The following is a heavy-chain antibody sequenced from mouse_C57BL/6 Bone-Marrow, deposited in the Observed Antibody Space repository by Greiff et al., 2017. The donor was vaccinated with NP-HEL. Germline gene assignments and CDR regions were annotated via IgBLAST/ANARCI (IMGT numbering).Heavy chain of an antibody. CDR3: AMGYYGSGGYYAMDY. V-gene: IGHV1-74*01. J-gene: IGHJ4*01. D-gene: IGHD1-1*01. CDR1: GYTFTSYW. CDR2: IHPSDSDT. Sequence: VQLQQPGAELVKPGASVKLSCKASGYTFTSYWMHWVKQRPGQGLEWIGRIHPSDSDTNYNQKFKGKATLTVDKSSSTAYMQLSSLTSEDSAVYYCAMGYYGSGGYYAMDYWGQGTSVTVSS.